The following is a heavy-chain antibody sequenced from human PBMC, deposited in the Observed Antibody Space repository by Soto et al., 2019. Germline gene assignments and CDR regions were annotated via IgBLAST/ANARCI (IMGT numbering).Heavy chain of an antibody. CDR1: GGSISSGDYY. CDR2: IYYSGST. CDR3: ARAPTTYYDYVWGSYRYKNWFDP. D-gene: IGHD3-16*02. Sequence: PSETLSLTCTVSGGSISSGDYYWSWIRQPPGKGLEWIGYIYYSGSTYYNPSLKSRVTISVDTSKNQFSLKLSSVTAADTAVYYCARAPTTYYDYVWGSYRYKNWFDPWGQGTLVTVSS. J-gene: IGHJ5*02. V-gene: IGHV4-30-4*01.